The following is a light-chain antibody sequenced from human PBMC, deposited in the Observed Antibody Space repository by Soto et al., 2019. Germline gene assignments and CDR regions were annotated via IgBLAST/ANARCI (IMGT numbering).Light chain of an antibody. CDR3: CSNAGSITFYV. CDR2: AVS. J-gene: IGLJ1*01. Sequence: QSALTQPASVSGSPGQSITISCTGTSSDVGSYNLVSWYQQHPGKAPKLMIYAVSKRPSGVSNRFSGSKSGNTASLTISVRQSEDAADYYCCSNAGSITFYVFGTGTQLTVL. CDR1: SSDVGSYNL. V-gene: IGLV2-23*02.